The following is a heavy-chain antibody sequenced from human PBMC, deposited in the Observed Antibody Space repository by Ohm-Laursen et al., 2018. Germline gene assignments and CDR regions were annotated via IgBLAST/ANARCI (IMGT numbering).Heavy chain of an antibody. CDR3: ARGALGGLLGAEYFQH. J-gene: IGHJ1*01. CDR2: IYYSGST. D-gene: IGHD3-16*01. V-gene: IGHV4-61*01. Sequence: SQTLSLTCTVSGGSVSSPIYYWSWIRQPPGKGLECIGYIYYSGSTKYNPSLKSRVTISVDTSKNQFSLKLSSVTAADTAVYYCARGALGGLLGAEYFQHWGQGTLVTVSS. CDR1: GGSVSSPIYY.